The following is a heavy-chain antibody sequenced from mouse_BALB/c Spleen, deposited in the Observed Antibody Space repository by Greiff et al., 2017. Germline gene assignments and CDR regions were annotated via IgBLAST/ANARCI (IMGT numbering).Heavy chain of an antibody. CDR2: INPSSGYT. J-gene: IGHJ4*01. V-gene: IGHV1-4*02. CDR3: ARFYGNYVKDYAMDY. CDR1: GYTFTSYT. D-gene: IGHD2-1*01. Sequence: QVQPQQSAAELARPGASVKMSCKASGYTFTSYTMHWVKQRPGQGLEWIGYINPSSGYTEYNQKFKDKTTLTADKSSSTAYMQLSSLTSEDSAVYYCARFYGNYVKDYAMDYWGQGTSVTVSS.